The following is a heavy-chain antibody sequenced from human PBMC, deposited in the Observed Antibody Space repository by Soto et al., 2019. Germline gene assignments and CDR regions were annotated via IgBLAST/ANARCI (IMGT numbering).Heavy chain of an antibody. CDR2: IYYDGGT. V-gene: IGHV4-61*01. D-gene: IGHD6-13*01. J-gene: IGHJ3*01. CDR3: ARVLPGIAAAYDSFDV. CDR1: GDSVISATYY. Sequence: SETLSLTCTVSGDSVISATYYWSWIRHPPGKGLEWMGYIYYDGGTTYNSSLKSRFTISTDTSRSHLSLQLTSATPADTAVYYCARVLPGIAAAYDSFDVWGQGTMVTVSS.